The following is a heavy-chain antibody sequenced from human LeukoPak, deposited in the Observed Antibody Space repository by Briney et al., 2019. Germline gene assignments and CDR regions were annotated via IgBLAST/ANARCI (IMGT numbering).Heavy chain of an antibody. Sequence: GGSLRLSCAASGFTFSSYSMNWVRQAPGKGLEWVSYISSSSSTIYYADSVKGRFTISRDNAKNSLYLQMNSLRAEDTAVYYCARDLYCSGGSCYRAAFQHWGQGTLVTVSS. J-gene: IGHJ1*01. CDR2: ISSSSSTI. CDR3: ARDLYCSGGSCYRAAFQH. CDR1: GFTFSSYS. D-gene: IGHD2-15*01. V-gene: IGHV3-48*04.